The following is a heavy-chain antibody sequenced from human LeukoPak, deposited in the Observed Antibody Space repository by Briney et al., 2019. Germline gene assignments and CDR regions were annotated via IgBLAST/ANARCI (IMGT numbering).Heavy chain of an antibody. D-gene: IGHD6-13*01. CDR2: IRYDGSNK. CDR3: AKDGAAAGYYYYYYYMDV. Sequence: GGSLRLSCAASGFTFSSYGMHWVRQAPGMGLEWVAFIRYDGSNKYYADSVKGRFTISRDNSKNTLYLQMNSLRAEDTAVYYCAKDGAAAGYYYYYYYMDVWGKGTTVTISS. CDR1: GFTFSSYG. J-gene: IGHJ6*03. V-gene: IGHV3-30*02.